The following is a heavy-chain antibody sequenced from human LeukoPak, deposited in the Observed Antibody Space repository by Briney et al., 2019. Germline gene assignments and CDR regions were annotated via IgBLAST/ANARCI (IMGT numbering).Heavy chain of an antibody. CDR3: ARGVYDSSGREYWFDP. V-gene: IGHV4-30-4*08. Sequence: PSETLSLTCTVSGGSISSGDYYWSWIRQPPGKGLEWIGYIYYSGSTYYNPSLKSRVTISVDTSKNQFSLKLSSVTAADTAVYYCARGVYDSSGREYWFDPWGQGTLVTVSS. CDR1: GGSISSGDYY. D-gene: IGHD3-22*01. CDR2: IYYSGST. J-gene: IGHJ5*02.